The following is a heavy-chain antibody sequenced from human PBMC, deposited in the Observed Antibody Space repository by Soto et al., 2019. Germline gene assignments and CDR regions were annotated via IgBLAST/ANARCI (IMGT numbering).Heavy chain of an antibody. CDR2: ISAYNGDT. V-gene: IGHV1-18*01. CDR1: GYTFTSYG. Sequence: ASVKVSCKASGYTFTSYGISWVRQAPGQGLEWMGWISAYNGDTNYAQKLQGRVTMTTDTSTSTAYMELRSLRSDDTAVYYCASGRIVVLPAAPPAYYYYGMDVWGQGTTVTVSS. D-gene: IGHD2-2*01. J-gene: IGHJ6*02. CDR3: ASGRIVVLPAAPPAYYYYGMDV.